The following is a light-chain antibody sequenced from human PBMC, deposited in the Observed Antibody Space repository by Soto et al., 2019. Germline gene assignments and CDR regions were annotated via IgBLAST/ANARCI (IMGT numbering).Light chain of an antibody. CDR3: LLSYNGPYV. CDR1: TGAVTNGHY. Sequence: QAVLTQEPSLTLCPGGTVTLTCGSSTGAVTNGHYPYWFQQKPGQAPRTLIYDTTNRHSWTPARFSGSLLGGKAALTLSGAQPEDEAEYYCLLSYNGPYVFGTGTKVTVL. CDR2: DTT. V-gene: IGLV7-46*01. J-gene: IGLJ1*01.